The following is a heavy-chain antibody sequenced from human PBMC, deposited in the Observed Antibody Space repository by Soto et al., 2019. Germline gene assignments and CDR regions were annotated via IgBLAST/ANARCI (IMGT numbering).Heavy chain of an antibody. CDR3: ASRRAWELLDY. CDR2: IHHSGST. V-gene: IGHV4-34*01. J-gene: IGHJ4*02. CDR1: GESFSDYY. Sequence: KTSETLSLTCAVYGESFSDYYWNWIRQPPGKGLEWIGEIHHSGSTNYNPSLKSRVTISVDTSKNQFSLKLSSLTAADTAIYYCASRRAWELLDYWGQGTLVTVSS. D-gene: IGHD1-26*01.